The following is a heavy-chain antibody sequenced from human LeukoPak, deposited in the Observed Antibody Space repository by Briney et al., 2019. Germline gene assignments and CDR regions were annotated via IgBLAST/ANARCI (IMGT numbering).Heavy chain of an antibody. J-gene: IGHJ4*02. CDR3: ARGDLYYYDSSGYYLDY. D-gene: IGHD3-22*01. V-gene: IGHV4-59*01. CDR1: GGSISSYY. CDR2: IYYSGST. Sequence: SETLSLTCTVSGGSISSYYWSWIRQPPGKGLEWIGYIYYSGSTNYNPSLKSRVTISVDTSKNQFSLKLSSVTAADTAVYYCARGDLYYYDSSGYYLDYWGQGTLVIVSS.